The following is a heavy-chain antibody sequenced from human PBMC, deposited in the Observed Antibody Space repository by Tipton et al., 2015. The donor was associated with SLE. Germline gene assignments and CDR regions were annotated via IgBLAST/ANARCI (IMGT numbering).Heavy chain of an antibody. D-gene: IGHD6-19*01. CDR3: AREVAGYYFDY. V-gene: IGHV3-11*06. CDR2: ISSSSSYI. CDR1: GGSFSGYY. Sequence: LSLTCAVYGGSFSGYYWSWIRQPPGKGLEWVSSISSSSSYIYYADSVKGRFTISRDNAKNSLYLQMNSLRAEDTAVYYCAREVAGYYFDYWGQGTLVTVSS. J-gene: IGHJ4*02.